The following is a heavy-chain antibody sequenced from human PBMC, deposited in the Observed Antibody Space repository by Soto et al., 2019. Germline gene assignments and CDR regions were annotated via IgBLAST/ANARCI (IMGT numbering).Heavy chain of an antibody. CDR2: IIPIFGTA. Sequence: ASVKVSCKASGGTFSSYAISWVRQAPGQGLEWMGGIIPIFGTANYAQKFQGRVTITADESTSTAYMELSSLRSEDTAVYYCARVMREIISYCTNGVCYLGWFDPWGQGTLVTVSS. D-gene: IGHD2-8*01. V-gene: IGHV1-69*13. CDR1: GGTFSSYA. CDR3: ARVMREIISYCTNGVCYLGWFDP. J-gene: IGHJ5*02.